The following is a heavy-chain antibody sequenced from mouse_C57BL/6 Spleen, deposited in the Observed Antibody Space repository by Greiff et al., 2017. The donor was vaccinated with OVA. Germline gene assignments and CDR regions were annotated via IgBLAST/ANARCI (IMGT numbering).Heavy chain of an antibody. Sequence: EVQVVQSGAELVRPGASVKLSCTASGFNIKDYYMHWVKQRPGQGLEWIGRIDPEDGDTEYAPKFQGKATMTADTSSNTAYLQLSSLTYEDAAVYYCSACGTTVVEADYWGQGTPVTVSS. J-gene: IGHJ3*01. V-gene: IGHV14-1*01. D-gene: IGHD1-1*01. CDR1: GFNIKDYY. CDR3: SACGTTVVEADY. CDR2: IDPEDGDT.